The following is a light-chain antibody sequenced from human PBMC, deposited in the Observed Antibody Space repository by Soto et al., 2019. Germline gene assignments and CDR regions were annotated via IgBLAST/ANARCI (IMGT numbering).Light chain of an antibody. V-gene: IGLV1-44*01. J-gene: IGLJ3*02. CDR3: SSWDDSLDGPV. Sequence: QSALTQAPSASATPGQTVTISCSGRYSNIGSNFVSWYQRLPGTAPKLLIYSINQRPSGVPDRFSGSKSGTSASLTISGLQPEDEADYFCSSWDDSLDGPVFGGGTKLTVL. CDR1: YSNIGSNF. CDR2: SIN.